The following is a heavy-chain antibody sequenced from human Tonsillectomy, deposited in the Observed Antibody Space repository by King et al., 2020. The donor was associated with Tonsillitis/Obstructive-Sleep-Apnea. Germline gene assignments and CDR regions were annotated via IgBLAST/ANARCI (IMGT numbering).Heavy chain of an antibody. J-gene: IGHJ4*02. CDR1: GGSFSGFY. CDR2: INHSGSP. D-gene: IGHD3-10*01. CDR3: ASIHNDGSGSYFDH. Sequence: VQLQQWGAGLVKPSETLSLTCAVYGGSFSGFYWSWLRHPPGKGLEWIGDINHSGSPNYSPPLKTRLTISVDTSKNQFSLRLTSVTAADTAVYYCASIHNDGSGSYFDHWGQGTQVTVSS. V-gene: IGHV4-34*01.